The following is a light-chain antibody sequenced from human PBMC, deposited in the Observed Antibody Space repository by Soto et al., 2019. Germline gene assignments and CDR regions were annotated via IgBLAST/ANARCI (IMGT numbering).Light chain of an antibody. CDR3: QQYYSGVT. CDR2: WPS. V-gene: IGKV4-1*01. J-gene: IGKJ2*01. CDR1: QSVLFSSNNKNY. Sequence: DIVMTQSPDSLAVSLGERATIRCRSNQSVLFSSNNKNYLAWYQQRPGQPPKLLLYWPSTRDSGVPDRFSGSGSETDFTLTINSLQAEDVAMYFCQQYYSGVTFGQGTRLEI.